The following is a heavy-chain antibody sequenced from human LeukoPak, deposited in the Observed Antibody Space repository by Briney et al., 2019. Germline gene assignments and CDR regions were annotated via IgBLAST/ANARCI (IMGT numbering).Heavy chain of an antibody. V-gene: IGHV3-11*01. J-gene: IGHJ4*02. CDR1: GFPFSDYY. CDR2: MSSAGRTI. D-gene: IGHD3-22*01. Sequence: GGSLRLSCAASGFPFSDYYMSWIRQAPGKGLDWVAFMSSAGRTIYYADSVKGRFTISRDNAKKSLYLQMDSLRAEDTAVYYCARDDGSYYYDSSGQYHALADYWGQGTLVTVSS. CDR3: ARDDGSYYYDSSGQYHALADY.